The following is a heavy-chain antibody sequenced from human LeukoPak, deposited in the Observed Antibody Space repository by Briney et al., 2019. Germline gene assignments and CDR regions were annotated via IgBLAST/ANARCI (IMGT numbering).Heavy chain of an antibody. CDR2: IYYSGST. CDR3: ARDGYSSGWYVFDY. CDR1: GGSISSYY. D-gene: IGHD6-19*01. J-gene: IGHJ4*02. Sequence: SETLSLTCTVSGGSISSYYWSWVRQPPGKGLEWIGYIYYSGSTNYNPSLKSRVTISVDTSKNQFSLKLSSVTAADTAVYYCARDGYSSGWYVFDYWGQGTLVTVSS. V-gene: IGHV4-59*01.